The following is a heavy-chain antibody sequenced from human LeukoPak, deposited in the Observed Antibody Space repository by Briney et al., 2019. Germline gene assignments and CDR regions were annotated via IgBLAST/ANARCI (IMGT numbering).Heavy chain of an antibody. V-gene: IGHV1-46*01. CDR1: GYTFTSYY. CDR2: INPSGGST. D-gene: IGHD6-19*01. Sequence: ASVKVSCKASGYTFTSYYMHWVRQAPGQGLEWMGIINPSGGSTSYAQKLQGRVTMTTDTSTSTAYMELRSLRSDDTAVYYCARDSGSGWWGSPYYFDYWGQGTLVTVSS. J-gene: IGHJ4*02. CDR3: ARDSGSGWWGSPYYFDY.